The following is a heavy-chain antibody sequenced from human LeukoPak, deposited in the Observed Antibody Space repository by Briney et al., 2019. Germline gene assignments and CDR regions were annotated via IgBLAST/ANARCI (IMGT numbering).Heavy chain of an antibody. J-gene: IGHJ4*02. Sequence: PGGPLRLSCAASGFTFSIYTVAWVRQAPGKGLEWVSSISSSSSDLYYADSMRGRFTISRDNARNSLYLQMNSLRAEDTAVYYCAKDPRVFYFDYWGQGTLVTVSS. V-gene: IGHV3-21*04. CDR3: AKDPRVFYFDY. D-gene: IGHD6-13*01. CDR2: ISSSSSDL. CDR1: GFTFSIYT.